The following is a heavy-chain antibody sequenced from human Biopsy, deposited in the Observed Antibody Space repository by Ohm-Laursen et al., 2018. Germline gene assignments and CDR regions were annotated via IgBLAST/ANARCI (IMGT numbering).Heavy chain of an antibody. D-gene: IGHD6-19*01. J-gene: IGHJ2*01. V-gene: IGHV4-31*03. CDR1: GASVKTSGYF. Sequence: TLSLTCSVSGASVKTSGYFWAWIRQRPGKGLEWIGYISYNERTHYNPSLTSRLAISFDTSNNRISLQLRSVRVADTDVYYCVREPKAGTAEAWYFDLWGRGSPVTVPS. CDR2: ISYNERT. CDR3: VREPKAGTAEAWYFDL.